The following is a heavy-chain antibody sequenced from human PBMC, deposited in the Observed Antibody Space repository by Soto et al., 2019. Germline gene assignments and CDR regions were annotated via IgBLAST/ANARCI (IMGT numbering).Heavy chain of an antibody. CDR3: ARDLGYSGYDKRYYYYGMDV. J-gene: IGHJ6*02. Sequence: QVQLVESGGGVVQPGRSLRLSCAASGFTFSSYGMHWVRQAPGKGLEWVAVIWYDGSNKYYADSVKGRFTISRDNSKNTRYLQMNSRSAEDTAVYYCARDLGYSGYDKRYYYYGMDVWGQGNTVTVS. CDR2: IWYDGSNK. V-gene: IGHV3-33*01. CDR1: GFTFSSYG. D-gene: IGHD5-12*01.